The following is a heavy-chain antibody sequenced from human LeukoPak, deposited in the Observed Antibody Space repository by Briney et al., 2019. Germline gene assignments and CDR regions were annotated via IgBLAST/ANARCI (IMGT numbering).Heavy chain of an antibody. D-gene: IGHD5-12*01. CDR1: GGSFSGYY. J-gene: IGHJ4*02. CDR3: ARAPQGRGYNFDY. Sequence: PSETLSLTCAVYGGSFSGYYWSWIRQPPGKGLEWIGEINHSGSTNYNPSLKSRVTISVDTSKKQFPLKLSSVTAADTAVYYCARAPQGRGYNFDYWGQGTLVTVSS. CDR2: INHSGST. V-gene: IGHV4-34*01.